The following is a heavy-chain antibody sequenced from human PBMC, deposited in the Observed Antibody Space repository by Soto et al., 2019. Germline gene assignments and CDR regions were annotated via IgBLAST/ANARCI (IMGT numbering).Heavy chain of an antibody. CDR1: GFTFSNAW. Sequence: GGSLRLSCAASGFTFSNAWMSWVRQAPGKGLEWVGRIKSKTDGGTTDYAAPVKGRFTISRDDSKNTLYLQMNSLKTEDTAVYYRTSGYSGYDSQYYYYYYYMDVWGKGTTVTVSS. CDR2: IKSKTDGGTT. V-gene: IGHV3-15*01. D-gene: IGHD5-12*01. J-gene: IGHJ6*03. CDR3: TSGYSGYDSQYYYYYYYMDV.